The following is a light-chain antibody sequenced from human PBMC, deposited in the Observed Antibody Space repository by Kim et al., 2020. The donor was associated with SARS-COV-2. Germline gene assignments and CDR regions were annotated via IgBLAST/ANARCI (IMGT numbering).Light chain of an antibody. CDR2: DVS. CDR3: SSYTTGTTLDVI. V-gene: IGLV2-14*03. Sequence: QSALTQPASVSGSPGQSITISCTGTSSDVGDYNTVSWFQQHPGKAPKLIIFDVSNRPSGVSDRFSGSTSGNTASLTISGLQAEDEADYYCSSYTTGTTLDVIFGGGTQVTVL. CDR1: SSDVGDYNT. J-gene: IGLJ2*01.